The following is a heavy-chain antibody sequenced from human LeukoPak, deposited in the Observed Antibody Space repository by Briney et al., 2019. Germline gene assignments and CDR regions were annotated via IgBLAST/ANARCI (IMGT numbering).Heavy chain of an antibody. V-gene: IGHV1-24*01. Sequence: ASVKVSCKVSGYTLTELSMHWVRQAPGKGLEWMGGFDPEDGETIYAQKFQGRVTMTEDTSTDTAYMELSSLRSEDTAVYYCATVIYDFWSGYRNWFDPWGQGTLVPVSS. J-gene: IGHJ5*02. CDR3: ATVIYDFWSGYRNWFDP. CDR1: GYTLTELS. D-gene: IGHD3-3*01. CDR2: FDPEDGET.